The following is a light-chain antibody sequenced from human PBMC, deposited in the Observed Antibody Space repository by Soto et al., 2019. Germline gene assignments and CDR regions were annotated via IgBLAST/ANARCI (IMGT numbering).Light chain of an antibody. CDR1: SSDVGGYNY. V-gene: IGLV2-14*01. Sequence: QSVLTQPASVSGSPGQSVTIPCTGTSSDVGGYNYVSWYQQHPGKAPKLMIYDVSNRPSGVSNRFSGSKSGNTASLTISGLQAEDEADYYCSSYTSSSTRGVFGTGTKVTVL. CDR2: DVS. CDR3: SSYTSSSTRGV. J-gene: IGLJ1*01.